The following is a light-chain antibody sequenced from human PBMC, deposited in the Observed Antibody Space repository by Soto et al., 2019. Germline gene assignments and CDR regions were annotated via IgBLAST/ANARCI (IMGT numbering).Light chain of an antibody. CDR2: AAS. V-gene: IGKV1-27*01. CDR1: QDIANY. CDR3: QKYGSAPLT. Sequence: DIQMTQSPSSLSASVGDRVTITCRATQDIANYLAWYQQKPGEIPKLLIFAASTLQSGVPSRFSGSGSASGADFTLTISSLQPEAFATYYCQKYGSAPLTFGQGTRLEIK. J-gene: IGKJ5*01.